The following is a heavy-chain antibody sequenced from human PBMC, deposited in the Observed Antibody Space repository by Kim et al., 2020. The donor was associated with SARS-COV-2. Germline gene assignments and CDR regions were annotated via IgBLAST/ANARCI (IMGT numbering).Heavy chain of an antibody. V-gene: IGHV1-2*02. CDR2: NPNSGGT. J-gene: IGHJ4*02. D-gene: IGHD3-10*01. CDR3: AREWRG. Sequence: NPNSGGTKYAGKVEGRVSMTRDTSTSTAYLELSRLRSDDTAVYYCAREWRGWGQGTLVTVSS.